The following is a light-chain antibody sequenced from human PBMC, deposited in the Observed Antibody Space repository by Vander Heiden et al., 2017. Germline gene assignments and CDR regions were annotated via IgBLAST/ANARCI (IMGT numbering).Light chain of an antibody. J-gene: IGKJ2*01. Sequence: DIVMTQSPHSLAVSLGERATINCKSSQSVLYSSNNKNYLAWYQQKPGQPPKLLIYWASTRESGVPDRFSGSGSGTDFTLTISSLQAEDVAVYYCQQDDSTPLTFGQGTKMEIK. CDR3: QQDDSTPLT. CDR2: WAS. V-gene: IGKV4-1*01. CDR1: QSVLYSSNNKNY.